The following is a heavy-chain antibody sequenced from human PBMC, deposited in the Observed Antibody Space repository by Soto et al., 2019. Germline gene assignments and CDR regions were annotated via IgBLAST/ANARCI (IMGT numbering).Heavy chain of an antibody. D-gene: IGHD3-10*01. CDR1: GNTFASHG. CDR2: ISGFNGQT. CDR3: ARVDPRGVAVVRDY. V-gene: IGHV1-18*01. J-gene: IGHJ4*02. Sequence: ASVTVSCKASGNTFASHGFSWVRQAPGQGIEWMGWISGFNGQTNYALKFQGRVTLTTDASTSTAYMELRSLRSDDTAVYFCARVDPRGVAVVRDYWGQGTLVTVSS.